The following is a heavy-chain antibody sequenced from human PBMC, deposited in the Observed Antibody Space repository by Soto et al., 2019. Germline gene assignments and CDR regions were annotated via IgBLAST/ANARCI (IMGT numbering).Heavy chain of an antibody. CDR3: ARDGYYDFWSGFYNWFDP. J-gene: IGHJ5*02. CDR1: GYTFTSYD. D-gene: IGHD3-3*01. Sequence: QVQLVQSGAEVKKPGASVKVSCKASGYTFTSYDINWVRQATGQGLEWMGWMNPNSGNTGYAQKFQGRVTMTRNTSRSTDYMELSSLRSEDTAVYYCARDGYYDFWSGFYNWFDPWGQGTLVTVSS. V-gene: IGHV1-8*01. CDR2: MNPNSGNT.